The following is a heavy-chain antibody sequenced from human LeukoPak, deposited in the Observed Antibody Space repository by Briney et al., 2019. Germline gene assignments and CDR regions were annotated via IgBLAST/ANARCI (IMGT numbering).Heavy chain of an antibody. Sequence: ASVKVSCKASGYTFTGYYMHWVRQAPGQGLEWMGWINPNSGGTNYAQKFQGRVTMTRDTSISTAYMELSRLRSDDTAVYYCARALITILTPAYFDYWGQGTLVTVSS. V-gene: IGHV1-2*02. CDR1: GYTFTGYY. CDR3: ARALITILTPAYFDY. J-gene: IGHJ4*02. D-gene: IGHD3-10*01. CDR2: INPNSGGT.